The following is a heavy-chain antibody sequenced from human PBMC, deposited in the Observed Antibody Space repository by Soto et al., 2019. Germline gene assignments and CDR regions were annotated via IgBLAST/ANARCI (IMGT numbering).Heavy chain of an antibody. CDR1: GGYIISSSYY. CDR3: AKGKWELRFDP. J-gene: IGHJ5*02. Sequence: PSETLSLTCTVSGGYIISSSYYRGWISQPPGKGLEWIGKIYYSGSTNYNPSLKSRVTISVDTSKNQFSLKLSSVTAADMAVYYCAKGKWELRFDPWGQGTLVSVSS. V-gene: IGHV4-39*07. D-gene: IGHD1-26*01. CDR2: IYYSGST.